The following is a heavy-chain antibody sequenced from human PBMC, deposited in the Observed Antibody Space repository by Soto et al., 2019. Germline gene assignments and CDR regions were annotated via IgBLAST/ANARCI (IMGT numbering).Heavy chain of an antibody. V-gene: IGHV1-69*06. J-gene: IGHJ5*02. Sequence: QVQLVQSGAEVKKPGSSVKVSCKASGGTFSSYAISWVRQAPGQGLEWMGGSIPIFGTANYAQKFQGRVTITADKFTSTAYMELSSLRSEDTGVYYCARERVWLGGWFDPWGQGTLVTVSS. CDR3: ARERVWLGGWFDP. CDR1: GGTFSSYA. D-gene: IGHD3-16*01. CDR2: SIPIFGTA.